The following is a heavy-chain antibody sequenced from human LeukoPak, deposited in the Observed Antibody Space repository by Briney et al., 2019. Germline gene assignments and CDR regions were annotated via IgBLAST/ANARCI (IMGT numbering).Heavy chain of an antibody. D-gene: IGHD2-21*02. J-gene: IGHJ4*02. CDR1: GGSFSGYY. V-gene: IGHV4-34*01. Sequence: SETLSVTCAVYGGSFSGYYWSWIRQPPGKGLEWIGEINHSGSTNYNPSLKSRVTISVDTSKNQFSLKLSSVTAADTAVYYCASFCGGDCYYYFDYWGQGTLVTVSS. CDR3: ASFCGGDCYYYFDY. CDR2: INHSGST.